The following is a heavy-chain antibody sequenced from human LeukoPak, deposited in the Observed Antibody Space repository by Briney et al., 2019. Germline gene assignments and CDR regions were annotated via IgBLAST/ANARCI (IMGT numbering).Heavy chain of an antibody. D-gene: IGHD5-18*01. V-gene: IGHV2-5*02. CDR3: AHSQVFSYGSFHDAYDI. Sequence: SGPTLVNPTQTLTLTCSLSGVSLSTSGVGVGWIRQPLGKALAWLALIYWDDDSRYSPSLKSRLTIAKDTSKNQVVLTLTNMDSVDPATYYCAHSQVFSYGSFHDAYDIWGLGMLVTVSS. J-gene: IGHJ3*02. CDR1: GVSLSTSGVG. CDR2: IYWDDDS.